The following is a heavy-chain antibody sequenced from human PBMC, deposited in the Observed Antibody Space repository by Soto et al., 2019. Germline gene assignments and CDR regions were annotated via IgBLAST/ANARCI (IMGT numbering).Heavy chain of an antibody. V-gene: IGHV3-23*04. J-gene: IGHJ4*02. Sequence: EVQLVESEGGLVQPGGSLRLSCEASGFIFTTSDMSWVRQAPGKGLEWISSITITGDKTHYADSVKGRFTISRDNSRNKVYLQKNRLSVGDTAVYCLAKGGGGDHGYWGQGTLVAVSS. CDR1: GFIFTTSD. CDR3: AKGGGGDHGY. D-gene: IGHD2-21*02. CDR2: ITITGDKT.